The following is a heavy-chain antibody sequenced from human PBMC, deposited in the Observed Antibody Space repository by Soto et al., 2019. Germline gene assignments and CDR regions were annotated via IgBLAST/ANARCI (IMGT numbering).Heavy chain of an antibody. CDR1: GFTFSSYG. Sequence: QVQLVESGGGVVQPGRSLRLSCAASGFTFSSYGMHWVRQAPGKGLEWVAGIWYDGSNKYYADSVKGRFTISRDNSKNTLYLQMNSLRAEDTAVYYCARDPGVDYYDSSGYYSILRYYGMDVWGQGTTVTVSS. CDR3: ARDPGVDYYDSSGYYSILRYYGMDV. D-gene: IGHD3-22*01. J-gene: IGHJ6*02. CDR2: IWYDGSNK. V-gene: IGHV3-33*01.